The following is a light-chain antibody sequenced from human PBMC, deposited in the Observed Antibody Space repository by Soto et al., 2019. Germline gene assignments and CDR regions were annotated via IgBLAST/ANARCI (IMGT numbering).Light chain of an antibody. CDR3: QQYNSYSGT. Sequence: IKMYQSPSTLSASVGDRVTITCRASQSISSWLAWYQQKRGKAPKLLIYDASSLESGVPSRFSGSGSGTEFTLTISSLQPDDFATYYCQQYNSYSGTFGQGTNVDI. J-gene: IGKJ1*01. CDR2: DAS. V-gene: IGKV1-5*01. CDR1: QSISSW.